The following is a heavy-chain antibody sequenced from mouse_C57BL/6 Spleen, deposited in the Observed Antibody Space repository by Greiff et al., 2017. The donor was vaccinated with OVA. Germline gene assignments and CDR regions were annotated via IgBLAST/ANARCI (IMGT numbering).Heavy chain of an antibody. CDR1: GFNIKDDY. Sequence: EVKLMESGAELVRPGASVKLSCTASGFNIKDDYMHWVKQRPEQGLEWIGWIDPENGDTEYASKFQGKATITADTSSNTAYLQLSSLTSEDTAVYYCTTRYYGSSGGFDYWGQGTTLTVSS. CDR3: TTRYYGSSGGFDY. J-gene: IGHJ2*01. V-gene: IGHV14-4*01. CDR2: IDPENGDT. D-gene: IGHD1-1*01.